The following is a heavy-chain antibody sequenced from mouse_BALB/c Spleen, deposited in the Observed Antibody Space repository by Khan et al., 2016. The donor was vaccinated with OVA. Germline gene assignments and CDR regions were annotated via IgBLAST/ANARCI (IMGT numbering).Heavy chain of an antibody. J-gene: IGHJ3*01. V-gene: IGHV1S136*01. D-gene: IGHD1-1*01. CDR1: GYTFTNYI. Sequence: VQLKQSGPELVKPGASVKMSCKASGYTFTNYIINWMKQKPGQGLEWIGDINPYNDGPKSNETFKGKATLTQDKSSSTAYMEFSGLTSEDSAVYYCARDYVSSFWFAYWGQGTLFTVSA. CDR3: ARDYVSSFWFAY. CDR2: INPYNDGP.